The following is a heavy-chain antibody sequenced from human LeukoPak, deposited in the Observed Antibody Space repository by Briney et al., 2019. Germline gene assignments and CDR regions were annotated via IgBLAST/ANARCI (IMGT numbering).Heavy chain of an antibody. J-gene: IGHJ3*02. D-gene: IGHD2-2*01. Sequence: PSETLSLTCTVSGGSISSYYWSWIRQPAGKGLAWSGRIYTSGSTNYNPSLKSRVTMSVDTSKNQFSLKLSSVTAADTAVYYCAREPPRYCSSTSCSNVAFDIWGQGTMVTVSS. CDR3: AREPPRYCSSTSCSNVAFDI. V-gene: IGHV4-4*07. CDR1: GGSISSYY. CDR2: IYTSGST.